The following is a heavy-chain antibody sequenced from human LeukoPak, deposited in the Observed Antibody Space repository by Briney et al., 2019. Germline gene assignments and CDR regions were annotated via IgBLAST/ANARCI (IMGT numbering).Heavy chain of an antibody. J-gene: IGHJ6*02. D-gene: IGHD2-2*01. V-gene: IGHV1-69*13. CDR2: IIPIFGTT. CDR1: GGTFSSYA. Sequence: SVKVSCKASGGTFSSYAISWVRQAPGQGLEWMGGIIPIFGTTDYAQKFQGRVTITADESTSTAYMELSSLRSEDTAVYYCARPNRDCSSTSCFPYGMDVWGQGTTVTVSS. CDR3: ARPNRDCSSTSCFPYGMDV.